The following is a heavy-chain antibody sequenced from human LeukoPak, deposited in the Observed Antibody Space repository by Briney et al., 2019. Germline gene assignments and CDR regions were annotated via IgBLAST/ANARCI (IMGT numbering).Heavy chain of an antibody. CDR3: ARRDTGTTRIFDY. V-gene: IGHV5-51*01. Sequence: LGESLKISCKGSGSSFSSHWIGWVRQMPGRGLEWMGIIYPGDSDAKYSPSFQGQVTISADKSISTAYLQWSSLKASDTAMYYCARRDTGTTRIFDYWGQGTLVTVSS. J-gene: IGHJ4*02. CDR2: IYPGDSDA. CDR1: GSSFSSHW. D-gene: IGHD1-14*01.